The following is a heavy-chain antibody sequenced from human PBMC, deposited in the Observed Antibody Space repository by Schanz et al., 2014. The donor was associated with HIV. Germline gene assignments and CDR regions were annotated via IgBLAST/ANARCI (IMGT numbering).Heavy chain of an antibody. CDR3: ARFSIFGVIIRPLDY. D-gene: IGHD3-3*01. Sequence: QVQLVQSGAEVRKPGASVTVSCKASGYTFTSHYIHWVRQAPGQGLEWMGWVSGYKGTTNYAQNLQDRVTMTTDTSTTTAFMELRSLRSDDTAVYYCARFSIFGVIIRPLDYWGQGTLVTVSS. J-gene: IGHJ4*02. V-gene: IGHV1-18*04. CDR1: GYTFTSHY. CDR2: VSGYKGTT.